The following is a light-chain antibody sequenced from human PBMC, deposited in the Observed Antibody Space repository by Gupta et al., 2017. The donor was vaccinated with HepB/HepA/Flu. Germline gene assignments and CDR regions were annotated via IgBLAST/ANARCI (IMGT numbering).Light chain of an antibody. CDR1: QSISSW. CDR3: QQDNSSSYT. J-gene: IGKJ2*01. V-gene: IGKV1-5*03. Sequence: DIQMTQSPSTLSASVGDRVTITCRASQSISSWLAWYQQKPGKAPKLLIYKASSVESGVPSRFSGSGSGTEFTLTISSLQPDDFATYYCQQDNSSSYTFGQGTKMEIK. CDR2: KAS.